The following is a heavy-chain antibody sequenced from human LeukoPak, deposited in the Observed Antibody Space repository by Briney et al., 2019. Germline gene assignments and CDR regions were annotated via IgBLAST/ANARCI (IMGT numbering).Heavy chain of an antibody. V-gene: IGHV3-20*04. CDR2: IYWNGGST. Sequence: GRSLSLSCATSGFTFDEYAITWVRQAPGKGLGWVSGIYWNGGSTGYADSVKGRFTISRDNAKVSLYLQMNSLRVEDTALYYCARDGWIPGGFDPWGQGTLVSVSS. D-gene: IGHD5-18*01. J-gene: IGHJ5*02. CDR3: ARDGWIPGGFDP. CDR1: GFTFDEYA.